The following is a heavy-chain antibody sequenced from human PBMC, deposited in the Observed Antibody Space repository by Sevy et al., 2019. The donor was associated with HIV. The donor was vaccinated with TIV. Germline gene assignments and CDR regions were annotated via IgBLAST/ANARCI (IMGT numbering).Heavy chain of an antibody. V-gene: IGHV1-58*01. CDR2: IVVGSGNT. CDR1: GFTFTSSA. Sequence: ASVKVSCKASGFTFTSSAVQWVRQARGQRLEWIGWIVVGSGNTNYAQKFQERVTITRDMSTSTAYMEQSSLRAEDTAVYYCAADRGDCGGDCYWYYYYGMDVWGQGTTVTVSS. CDR3: AADRGDCGGDCYWYYYYGMDV. J-gene: IGHJ6*02. D-gene: IGHD2-21*02.